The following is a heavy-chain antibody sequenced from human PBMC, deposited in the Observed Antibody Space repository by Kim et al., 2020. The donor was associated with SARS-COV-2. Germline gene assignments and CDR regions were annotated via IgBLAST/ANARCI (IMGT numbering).Heavy chain of an antibody. Sequence: NYAQKFQGRVTITADESTSTAYMGLSSLRAEDTAVYYCARDGLGGSWFDPWGQGTLVTVSS. V-gene: IGHV1-69*01. J-gene: IGHJ5*02. CDR3: ARDGLGGSWFDP. D-gene: IGHD3-16*01.